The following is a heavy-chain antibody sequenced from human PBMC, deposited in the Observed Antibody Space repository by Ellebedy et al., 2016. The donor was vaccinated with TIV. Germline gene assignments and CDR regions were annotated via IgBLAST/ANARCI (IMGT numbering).Heavy chain of an antibody. CDR1: GYSLTAYP. V-gene: IGHV7-4-1*02. D-gene: IGHD2-15*01. CDR2: INTNTGNP. J-gene: IGHJ4*02. Sequence: ASVKVSCKASGYSLTAYPINWVRQAPGQGLEWLGWINTNTGNPTYSQGFRGQFAFSLDTSVSTAYLQLSSLKAEDTAVYYCASRSGPRWPRLEYCSGGSCYHFDYWGQGTLVTVSS. CDR3: ASRSGPRWPRLEYCSGGSCYHFDY.